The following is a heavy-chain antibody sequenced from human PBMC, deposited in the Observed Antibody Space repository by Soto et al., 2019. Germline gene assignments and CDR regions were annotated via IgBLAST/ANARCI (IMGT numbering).Heavy chain of an antibody. D-gene: IGHD1-26*01. CDR1: GGSISSSNW. J-gene: IGHJ4*02. V-gene: IGHV4-4*02. Sequence: QVQLQESGPGLVKPSGTLSLTCAVSGGSISSSNWWSWVRQPPGTGVEWIGEIYHSGSTNYNPHLKRRVTISVDKDKNHFYLKLSSVPAADTAVYYCATRSSFGHWGQGTLVPVSS. CDR3: ATRSSFGH. CDR2: IYHSGST.